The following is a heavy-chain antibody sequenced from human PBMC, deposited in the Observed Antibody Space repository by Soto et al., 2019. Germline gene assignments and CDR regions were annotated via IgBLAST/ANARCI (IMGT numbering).Heavy chain of an antibody. Sequence: QVQLVQSGPEVQKPGASVKVSCKASGYSFITYYMPWVRQAPGQGLEWMAIINTSGGNANYAQKFQSRVALTRYTSTTTAFIDLSSLRSAATAVYYWASFFVIGGCTPGPWNWGSGTMVTVSS. J-gene: IGHJ3*01. CDR1: GYSFITYY. CDR2: INTSGGNA. V-gene: IGHV1-46*03. CDR3: ASFFVIGGCTPGPWN. D-gene: IGHD2-15*01.